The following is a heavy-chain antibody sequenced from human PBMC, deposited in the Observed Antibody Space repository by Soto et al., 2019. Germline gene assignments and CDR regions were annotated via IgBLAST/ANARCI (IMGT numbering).Heavy chain of an antibody. CDR3: AKGTYGSGSYYNWDY. D-gene: IGHD3-10*01. Sequence: GGSLRLSCAASGFTFSSYAMSWVRQAPGKGLEWVSAISGSGGSTYYADSVKGRFTISRDNSKNTLYLQMNSLRAEDTAVYYCAKGTYGSGSYYNWDYWGQGTLVTVSS. J-gene: IGHJ4*02. V-gene: IGHV3-23*01. CDR1: GFTFSSYA. CDR2: ISGSGGST.